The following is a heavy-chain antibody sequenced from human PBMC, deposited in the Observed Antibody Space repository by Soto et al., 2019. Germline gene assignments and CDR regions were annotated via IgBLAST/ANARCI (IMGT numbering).Heavy chain of an antibody. CDR1: GGSISSYY. CDR3: ARRVVVVPAAPIRAYYYYYYMDV. Sequence: QVQLQESGPGLVKPSETLSLTCTVSGGSISSYYWSWIRQPPGKGLEWIGYIYYSGSTNYNPSLTSRVTISVDTSKNQFSLKLSSVTAADTAVYYCARRVVVVPAAPIRAYYYYYYMDVWGKGTTVTVSS. V-gene: IGHV4-59*08. CDR2: IYYSGST. J-gene: IGHJ6*03. D-gene: IGHD2-2*01.